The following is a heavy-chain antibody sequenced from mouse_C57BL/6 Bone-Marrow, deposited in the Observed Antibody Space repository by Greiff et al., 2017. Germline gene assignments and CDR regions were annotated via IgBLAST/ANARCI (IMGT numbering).Heavy chain of an antibody. D-gene: IGHD1-1*01. CDR2: ISGGGGNT. V-gene: IGHV5-9*01. J-gene: IGHJ1*03. CDR3: SRQVTTVLATKYFDV. Sequence: EVMLVESGGGLVKPGGSLNLSCAASGFTFSSYTMSWVRQTPEKRLQWVAAISGGGGNTYYPDSVKGRFTISRDNDKNILYLQMSSLRSENTALYDCSRQVTTVLATKYFDVWGTGTTVTVSS. CDR1: GFTFSSYT.